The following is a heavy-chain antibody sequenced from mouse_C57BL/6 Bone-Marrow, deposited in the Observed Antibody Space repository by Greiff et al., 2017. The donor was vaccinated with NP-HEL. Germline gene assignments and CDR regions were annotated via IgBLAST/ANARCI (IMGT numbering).Heavy chain of an antibody. CDR1: GYTFTSYW. D-gene: IGHD3-2*02. CDR3: ARSEGFDAMDY. CDR2: IDPSDGYT. V-gene: IGHV1-69*01. J-gene: IGHJ4*01. Sequence: QVQLQQSGAELVMPGASVKMSCKASGYTFTSYWMHWVKQRPGQGLEWIGEIDPSDGYTNYNQKFKGKSTLTVDKSSSTAYLQLSSLTSEDSAFYYCARSEGFDAMDYWGQGTSVTVSS.